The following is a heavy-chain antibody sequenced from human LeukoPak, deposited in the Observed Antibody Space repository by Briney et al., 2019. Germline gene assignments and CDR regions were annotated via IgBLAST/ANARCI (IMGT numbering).Heavy chain of an antibody. V-gene: IGHV1-46*01. CDR3: ARGVDTAMGLDY. D-gene: IGHD5-18*01. Sequence: ASVTVSFTASGYTFTSYYMHWVRQAPGQGLEWMGIINPSGGSTSYAQKFQGRVTMTRDTSTSTVYMELSSLRSEDTAVYYCARGVDTAMGLDYWGQGTLVIVSS. CDR1: GYTFTSYY. J-gene: IGHJ4*02. CDR2: INPSGGST.